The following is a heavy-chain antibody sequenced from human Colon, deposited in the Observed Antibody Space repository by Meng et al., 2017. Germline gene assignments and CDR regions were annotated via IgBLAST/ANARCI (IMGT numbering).Heavy chain of an antibody. Sequence: QGRLKASXPGLVKPSXXXSPTCPVPXGPISRSDGWSCVPPPPGKGLEWIGETSQSGSTNYSPSLKSRVTISLDKSKNQLSLKLNSVTAADTAVYYCASSDYYRSDYWRQGTLVTVSS. V-gene: IGHV4-4*02. D-gene: IGHD3-22*01. CDR3: ASSDYYRSDY. CDR1: XGPISRSDG. CDR2: TSQSGST. J-gene: IGHJ4*02.